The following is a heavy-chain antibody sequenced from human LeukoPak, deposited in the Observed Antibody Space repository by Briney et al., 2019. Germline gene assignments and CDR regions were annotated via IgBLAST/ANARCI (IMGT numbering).Heavy chain of an antibody. CDR3: ANIAPHGYNLY. CDR1: GGSISSYY. V-gene: IGHV4-59*08. Sequence: PSETLSLTCTVSGGSISSYYWSWIRQPPGKGLEWIGYIYHSGSTNYKSSLKSRVTISRDTSKNQFSLKLRPVTAADTAVYYCANIAPHGYNLYWGQGTLVTVSS. D-gene: IGHD5-24*01. J-gene: IGHJ4*02. CDR2: IYHSGST.